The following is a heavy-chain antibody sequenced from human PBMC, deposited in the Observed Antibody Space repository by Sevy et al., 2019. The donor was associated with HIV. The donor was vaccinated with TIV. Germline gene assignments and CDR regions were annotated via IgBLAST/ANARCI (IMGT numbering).Heavy chain of an antibody. CDR2: INRVGSEK. Sequence: GGSLRLSCEASGFTFSDYWMTWVRQVPGKGLEWVASINRVGSEKYYVDSVKGRFIISRHNINKSLFLQMSTLRVEDTAVYYCLRGGGGYWGQETLVTVSS. J-gene: IGHJ4*02. D-gene: IGHD5-12*01. CDR1: GFTFSDYW. V-gene: IGHV3-7*04. CDR3: LRGGGGY.